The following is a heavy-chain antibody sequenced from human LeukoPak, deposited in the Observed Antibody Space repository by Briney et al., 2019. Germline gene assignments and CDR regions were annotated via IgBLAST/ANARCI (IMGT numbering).Heavy chain of an antibody. Sequence: SQTLSLTCTVSGGSISSGGYYWSWIRQHPGKGLEWIGYIYYSGSTYYNPSLKSRVTISVDTSKNQFSLKLSSVTAADTAVYYCARVPYGGNDFDPWGQGTLVTVSS. J-gene: IGHJ5*02. CDR3: ARVPYGGNDFDP. CDR2: IYYSGST. CDR1: GGSISSGGYY. V-gene: IGHV4-31*03. D-gene: IGHD4-23*01.